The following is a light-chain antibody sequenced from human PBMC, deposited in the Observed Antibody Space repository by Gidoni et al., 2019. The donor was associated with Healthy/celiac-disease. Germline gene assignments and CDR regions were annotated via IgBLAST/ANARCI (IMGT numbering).Light chain of an antibody. J-gene: IGKJ1*01. CDR3: QQSYNTPPWT. Sequence: DIKMTQSPSSLSASVGDRVTITCRASQSISSYLNWYQQKPGKAPKLLIYAAASLQSGVPSRFSGSGSWADFTLTISSLQPEDFATYYCQQSYNTPPWTFGQGTKVEIK. CDR2: AAA. V-gene: IGKV1-39*01. CDR1: QSISSY.